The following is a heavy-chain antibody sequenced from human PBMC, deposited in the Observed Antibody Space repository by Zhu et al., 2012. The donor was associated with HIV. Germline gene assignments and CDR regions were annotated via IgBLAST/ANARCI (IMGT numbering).Heavy chain of an antibody. CDR2: IRSKANSYAT. J-gene: IGHJ3*02. Sequence: EVQLVESGGGLVQPGGSLKLSCAASGFTFSGSAMHWVRQASGKGLEWVGRIRSKANSYATAYAASVKGRFTISRDDSKNTAYLQMNSLKTEDTVVYYCTRLGGIWGPNYYDSSGSDAFDIWGQGTKWSPSL. CDR1: GFTFSGSA. D-gene: IGHD3-22*01. CDR3: TRLGGIWGPNYYDSSGSDAFDI. V-gene: IGHV3-73*02.